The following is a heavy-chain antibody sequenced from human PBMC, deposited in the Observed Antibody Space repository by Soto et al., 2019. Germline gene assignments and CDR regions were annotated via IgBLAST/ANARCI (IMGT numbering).Heavy chain of an antibody. CDR1: GLTFSTYS. Sequence: GSLRLSCVGSGLTFSTYSINWVRQAPGKGLEWVSSISSRSDIYYADSVKGRFTISRDNAKNSVSLQMNSLRAEDTAVYYCAREYTAWPLAYGLDVWGQGTTVTVSS. CDR2: ISSRSDI. D-gene: IGHD2-2*02. V-gene: IGHV3-21*01. J-gene: IGHJ6*02. CDR3: AREYTAWPLAYGLDV.